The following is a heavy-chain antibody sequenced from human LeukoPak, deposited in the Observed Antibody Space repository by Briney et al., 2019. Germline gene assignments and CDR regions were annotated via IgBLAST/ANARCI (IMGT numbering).Heavy chain of an antibody. V-gene: IGHV4-31*03. D-gene: IGHD4-11*01. J-gene: IGHJ5*02. Sequence: SETLSLTCTVSGGSISSGGYYWSWIRQPPGKGLEWIGYIYYSGCTYYNPSLKSRVTISVDTSKNQFSLKLSSVTAADTAVYYCARGPYYSNYGSWFDPWGQGTLVTVSS. CDR2: IYYSGCT. CDR3: ARGPYYSNYGSWFDP. CDR1: GGSISSGGYY.